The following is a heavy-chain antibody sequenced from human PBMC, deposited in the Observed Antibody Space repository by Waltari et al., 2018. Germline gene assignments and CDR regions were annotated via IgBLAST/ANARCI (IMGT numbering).Heavy chain of an antibody. D-gene: IGHD3-10*01. CDR3: AIMVRGIMGGVDY. CDR2: VYRSGVT. J-gene: IGHJ4*02. CDR1: GGSINSGDYY. Sequence: QVQLQESGPGLVKPSQTLSPTCPVSGGSINSGDYYWNWIRQPAGKGLEWIGRVYRSGVTNYNPSLKSRVSISLDTSKNQFSLRLNSVTAADTAVYYCAIMVRGIMGGVDYWGQGTLVIVSS. V-gene: IGHV4-61*02.